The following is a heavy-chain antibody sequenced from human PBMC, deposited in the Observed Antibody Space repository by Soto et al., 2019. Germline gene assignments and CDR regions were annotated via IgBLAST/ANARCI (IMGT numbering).Heavy chain of an antibody. Sequence: EVQLVECGGGLGQPGGSLRLSCAASGFTFSSYWMHWVRQAPGKGLVWVSRVNGDGSSTSYADSVKGRFTISRDNAKNTLYLQMNSLRVEDTAVYYCARGGPYSSSEVDYWGQGTLVTVSS. J-gene: IGHJ4*02. CDR2: VNGDGSST. CDR1: GFTFSSYW. V-gene: IGHV3-74*01. CDR3: ARGGPYSSSEVDY. D-gene: IGHD6-6*01.